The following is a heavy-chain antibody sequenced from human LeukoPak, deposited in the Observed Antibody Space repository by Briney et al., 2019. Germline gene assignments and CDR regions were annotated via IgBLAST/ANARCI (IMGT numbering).Heavy chain of an antibody. J-gene: IGHJ3*02. Sequence: PVKVSSKASVGMFSSYAISWVRQAPGQGLEWMGGIIPIFGTANYAQKFHGRVTITADESTSTAYLGLSSLRSEDTAVYYCARCSGGSCYLFDAFDIWGQGTMVTVA. CDR3: ARCSGGSCYLFDAFDI. CDR2: IIPIFGTA. V-gene: IGHV1-69*13. CDR1: VGMFSSYA. D-gene: IGHD2-15*01.